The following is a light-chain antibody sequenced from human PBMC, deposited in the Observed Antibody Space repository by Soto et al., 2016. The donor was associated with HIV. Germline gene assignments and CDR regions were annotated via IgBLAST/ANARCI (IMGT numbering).Light chain of an antibody. J-gene: IGLJ1*01. CDR1: NIGSKS. CDR2: DDS. V-gene: IGLV3-21*03. Sequence: SYELTQAPSVSVAPGKTATTSCGGDNIGSKSVHWYYQKPGQAPVLVVSDDSDRRSGIPERFSGSNLGGTATLTISRVEAGDEADYYCQVWDSGSDHYVFGTGTRVTVL. CDR3: QVWDSGSDHYV.